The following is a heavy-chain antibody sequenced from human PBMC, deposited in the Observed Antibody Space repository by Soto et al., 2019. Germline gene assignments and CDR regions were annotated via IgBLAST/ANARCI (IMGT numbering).Heavy chain of an antibody. CDR2: IKSNADGGAT. V-gene: IGHV3-15*01. D-gene: IGHD3-10*01. CDR1: GFTITKAS. J-gene: IGHJ6*02. CDR3: TTAPFSFITLPGTSFLIGMDV. Sequence: GESLGLSCVASGFTITKASVSWMRQAPGKGLEWVGHIKSNADGGATDYAAPVKGRFTVSRDDSRNTLYLQLNSLKTEDTAVYYCTTAPFSFITLPGTSFLIGMDVWGQVTTVTVSS.